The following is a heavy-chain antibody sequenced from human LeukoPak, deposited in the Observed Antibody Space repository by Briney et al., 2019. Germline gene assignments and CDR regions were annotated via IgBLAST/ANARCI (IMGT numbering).Heavy chain of an antibody. Sequence: SQTLSLTCAISGDSVSSNSAAWNWLRQSPSRGLEWLGRTYYRSKWYYDYAPSVKSRTSINPDTSKNQFSLQLNSVTPEDTAVYYCARLEWGATGGYFDDWGQGTLVTVSS. D-gene: IGHD1-26*01. CDR2: TYYRSKWYY. J-gene: IGHJ4*02. CDR1: GDSVSSNSAA. CDR3: ARLEWGATGGYFDD. V-gene: IGHV6-1*01.